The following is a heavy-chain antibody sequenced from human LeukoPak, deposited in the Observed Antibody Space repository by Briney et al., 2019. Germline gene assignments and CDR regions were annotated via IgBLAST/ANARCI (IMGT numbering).Heavy chain of an antibody. CDR3: ARDHVVDGLVFDY. J-gene: IGHJ4*02. Sequence: GGSLRLSCAASGFTFSSHWMSWVRQAPGKGLEWVANINQYGSERNYVDSVKGRFTISRDNAKSSLYLQMNSLRAEDTAIYYCARDHVVDGLVFDYWGQGTLVTVSS. CDR2: INQYGSER. V-gene: IGHV3-7*01. D-gene: IGHD2-15*01. CDR1: GFTFSSHW.